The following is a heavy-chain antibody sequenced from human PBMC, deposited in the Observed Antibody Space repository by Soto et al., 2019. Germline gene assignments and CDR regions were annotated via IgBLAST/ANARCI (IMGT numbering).Heavy chain of an antibody. J-gene: IGHJ4*02. CDR2: IKNKGNDYAT. V-gene: IGHV3-73*01. D-gene: IGHD6-13*01. CDR1: GFAFIDAS. Sequence: WGSLRLSCAASGFAFIDASIRCFRQCPLKGLEWLGRIKNKGNDYATTYAESVRGRFTFSRDDSKNMAFLHMNSLKTDDTAVYYCVRLDIAAAGTLVDNFWGQGTLVTVSS. CDR3: VRLDIAAAGTLVDNF.